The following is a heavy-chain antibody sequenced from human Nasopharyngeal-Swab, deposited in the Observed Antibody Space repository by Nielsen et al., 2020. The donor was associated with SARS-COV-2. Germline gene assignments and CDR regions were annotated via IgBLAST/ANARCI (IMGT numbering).Heavy chain of an antibody. CDR2: ISAYNGNT. D-gene: IGHD5-24*01. V-gene: IGHV1-18*01. CDR3: ARGRWLQLPYYYGMDV. Sequence: ASVKVSCKASGYTFTSYGISWVRQAPGQGLEWMGWISAYNGNTNYAQKLQGRVTMTTDTSTSTAYMELRSLRSDDTAVYYCARGRWLQLPYYYGMDVWGQGTTVTVSS. J-gene: IGHJ6*02. CDR1: GYTFTSYG.